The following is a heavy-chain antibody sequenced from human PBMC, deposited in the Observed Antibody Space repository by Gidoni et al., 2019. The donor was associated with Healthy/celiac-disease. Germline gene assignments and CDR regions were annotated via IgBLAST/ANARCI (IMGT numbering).Heavy chain of an antibody. CDR3: ARDRSGSHRGNWFDP. CDR2: IDHSGST. Sequence: QLQLQESGSGLVTPSPTLSLTCAVSGCSISSGGYSWSWIRQPPGKGLEWIGYIDHSGSTYYNPSLKSRVTISVDRTKNQFSLKLSSVTAADTAVYYCARDRSGSHRGNWFDPWGQGTLVTVSS. CDR1: GCSISSGGYS. V-gene: IGHV4-30-2*01. D-gene: IGHD1-26*01. J-gene: IGHJ5*02.